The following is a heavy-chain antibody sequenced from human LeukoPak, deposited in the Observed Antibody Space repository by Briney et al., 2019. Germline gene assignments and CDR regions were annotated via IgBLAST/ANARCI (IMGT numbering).Heavy chain of an antibody. V-gene: IGHV3-21*01. D-gene: IGHD6-13*01. CDR2: ISNDAKYI. Sequence: TPGGSLRLSCAASGFTFSRYSMNWVRQAPGKGLEWVSSISNDAKYIYYADSLKGRFTVSRDNAKNSLYLQMNSLAVEDTAVYYCTTPAAGPRAEYSQYWGQGTLVTVSS. J-gene: IGHJ1*01. CDR1: GFTFSRYS. CDR3: TTPAAGPRAEYSQY.